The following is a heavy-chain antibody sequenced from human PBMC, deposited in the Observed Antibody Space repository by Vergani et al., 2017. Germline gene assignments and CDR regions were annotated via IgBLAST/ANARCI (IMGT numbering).Heavy chain of an antibody. J-gene: IGHJ4*02. D-gene: IGHD3-22*01. Sequence: QVQLQESGPGLVKPSQTLSLTCTVSGGSISSGGYYWSWIRQHPGKGLEWIGYTYYSGSTYYNPSLKSLVTISVDTSKNQFSLKLSSVTAADTAVYYCARVKYYYDSSCFTYYFDYWGQGTLVTVSS. CDR3: ARVKYYYDSSCFTYYFDY. V-gene: IGHV4-31*01. CDR2: TYYSGST. CDR1: GGSISSGGYY.